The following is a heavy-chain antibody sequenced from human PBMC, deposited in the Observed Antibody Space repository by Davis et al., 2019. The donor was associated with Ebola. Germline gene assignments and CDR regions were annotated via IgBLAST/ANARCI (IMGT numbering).Heavy chain of an antibody. Sequence: PGGSLRLSCAASGFTFSSYWMSWVRQAPGKGLEWVSSISGSGGDTYYADSVKGRFTLVRDNPRNKVFLQMNSLRVEDTAVYYCAILGVRHSEDYWGQGTQVTVSS. CDR1: GFTFSSYW. CDR3: AILGVRHSEDY. D-gene: IGHD3-10*01. CDR2: ISGSGGDT. V-gene: IGHV3-23*01. J-gene: IGHJ4*02.